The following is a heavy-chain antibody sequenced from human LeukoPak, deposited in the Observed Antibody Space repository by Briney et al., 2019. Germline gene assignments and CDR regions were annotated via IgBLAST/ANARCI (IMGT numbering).Heavy chain of an antibody. CDR2: IIPIFGTA. V-gene: IGHV1-69*05. Sequence: SVKVSCKASGCTVSSYAISWVRQAPGQGLEWMGGIIPIFGTANYAQKFQGRVTITTDESTSTAYMELSSLRSEDTAVYYCARATSLGVVMTNWFDPWGQGTLVTVSS. CDR3: ARATSLGVVMTNWFDP. CDR1: GCTVSSYA. J-gene: IGHJ5*02. D-gene: IGHD3-3*01.